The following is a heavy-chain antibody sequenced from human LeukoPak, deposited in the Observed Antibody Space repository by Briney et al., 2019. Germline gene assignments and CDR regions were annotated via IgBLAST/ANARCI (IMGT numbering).Heavy chain of an antibody. CDR3: ARDRSTGFDY. Sequence: GGSLRLSCAASGFTFSSYGMHWVRQAPGKGLERVAVIWYDGSNKYYADSVKGRFTISRDNSKNTLYLQMNSLRAEDTAVYYCARDRSTGFDYWGQGTLVTVSS. J-gene: IGHJ4*02. CDR2: IWYDGSNK. CDR1: GFTFSSYG. V-gene: IGHV3-33*01. D-gene: IGHD5/OR15-5a*01.